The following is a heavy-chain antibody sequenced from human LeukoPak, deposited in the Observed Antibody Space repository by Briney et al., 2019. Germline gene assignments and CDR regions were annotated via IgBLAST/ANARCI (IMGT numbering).Heavy chain of an antibody. Sequence: GGSLRLSCAASGLTFSSYGMHWVRQAPGKGLEWVAVIWYDGSNKYYADSVKGRFTISRDNSKNTLYLQMNSLRAEDTAVYYCARGYDGMDVWGQGTTVTVSS. CDR1: GLTFSSYG. CDR2: IWYDGSNK. V-gene: IGHV3-33*01. CDR3: ARGYDGMDV. D-gene: IGHD2-15*01. J-gene: IGHJ6*02.